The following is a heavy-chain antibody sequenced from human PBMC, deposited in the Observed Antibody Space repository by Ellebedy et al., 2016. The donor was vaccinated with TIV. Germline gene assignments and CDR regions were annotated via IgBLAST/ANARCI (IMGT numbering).Heavy chain of an antibody. CDR2: IYYSGST. J-gene: IGHJ4*02. Sequence: MPSETLSLTCTVSGGSISSSSYYWGWIRQPPGKGLEWIGSIYYSGSTNYNPSLKSRVTISVDTSKNQFSLKLSSVTAADTAVYYCARGRRGAVAGPYFDYWGQGTLVTVSS. CDR3: ARGRRGAVAGPYFDY. D-gene: IGHD6-19*01. CDR1: GGSISSSSYY. V-gene: IGHV4-39*07.